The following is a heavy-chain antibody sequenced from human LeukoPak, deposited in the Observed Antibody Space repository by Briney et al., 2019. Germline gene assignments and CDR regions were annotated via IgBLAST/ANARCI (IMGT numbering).Heavy chain of an antibody. Sequence: ASVKVSCKASGYTFTSYGISWVRQAPGQGLEWMGWISVYNGNTNSAQKLQGRVTMTTDTSTSTAYMELRSLRSDDTAVYYCATAPGDTAMVHFDYWGQGTLVTVSS. CDR3: ATAPGDTAMVHFDY. D-gene: IGHD5-18*01. V-gene: IGHV1-18*01. J-gene: IGHJ4*02. CDR1: GYTFTSYG. CDR2: ISVYNGNT.